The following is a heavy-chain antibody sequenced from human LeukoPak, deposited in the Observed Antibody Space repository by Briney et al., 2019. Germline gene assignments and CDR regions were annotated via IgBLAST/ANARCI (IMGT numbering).Heavy chain of an antibody. Sequence: GGSLRLSCAASGFTFSSYAMSWVRQAPGKGLEWVSAISGSGGSTYYADSVKGRFTISRDNSKNTLYLQMNSLRAEDTAVYYCAKGGRYCSSTSCYYFDYWSQGTLVTVSS. CDR2: ISGSGGST. V-gene: IGHV3-23*01. J-gene: IGHJ4*02. CDR1: GFTFSSYA. CDR3: AKGGRYCSSTSCYYFDY. D-gene: IGHD2-2*01.